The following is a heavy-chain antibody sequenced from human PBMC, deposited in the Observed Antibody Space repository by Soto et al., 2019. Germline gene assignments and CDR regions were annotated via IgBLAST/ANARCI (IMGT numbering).Heavy chain of an antibody. CDR1: GFTFSSYA. D-gene: IGHD6-19*01. J-gene: IGHJ4*02. CDR2: ISGSGDST. V-gene: IGHV3-23*01. Sequence: EVQLLESGGGLVQAGGSLRLSCAASGFTFSSYAMRWVRQAPVKGLEWVSAISGSGDSTYYADSVKGRFTISRDKSKNTLNLQMNSLRAEDMAVYFCARGGSVSYYDYWGQGPLVTVSS. CDR3: ARGGSVSYYDY.